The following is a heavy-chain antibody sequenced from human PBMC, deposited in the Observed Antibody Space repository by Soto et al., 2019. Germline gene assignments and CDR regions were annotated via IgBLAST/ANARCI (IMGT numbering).Heavy chain of an antibody. Sequence: SGPTLVNPTETLTLTCTFSGFSLSTSGVCVSWIRQPPGKALEWLARIDWDDDEYYNTSLKTRLTISKDTSKNQVVLTMTNVESVGTAASYCALYLCAGAYCPRTTYYDFDFWRQGTQVTVSS. CDR3: ALYLCAGAYCPRTTYYDFDF. J-gene: IGHJ6*02. CDR1: GFSLSTSGVC. D-gene: IGHD2-21*01. V-gene: IGHV2-70*11. CDR2: IDWDDDE.